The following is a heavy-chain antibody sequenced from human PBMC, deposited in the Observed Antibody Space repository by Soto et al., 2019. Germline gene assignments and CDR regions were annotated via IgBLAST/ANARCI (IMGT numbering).Heavy chain of an antibody. Sequence: ASVKVSCKASGYTFTSYGISWVRQAPGQGLEWMGWISAYNGNTNYAQKLQGRVTMTTDTSTSTAYMELRSLRSDDTAVYYCARGSVAATDSSYGMDTWGQETTVTVSS. D-gene: IGHD2-15*01. CDR1: GYTFTSYG. CDR2: ISAYNGNT. CDR3: ARGSVAATDSSYGMDT. V-gene: IGHV1-18*01. J-gene: IGHJ6*02.